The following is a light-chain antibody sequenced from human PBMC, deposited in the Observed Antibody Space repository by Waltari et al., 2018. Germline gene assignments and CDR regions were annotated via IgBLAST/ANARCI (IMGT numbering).Light chain of an antibody. CDR1: NIGSKN. CDR2: RDS. J-gene: IGLJ2*01. Sequence: SYELTQPLSVSVALGQTARITCGGNNIGSKNVHWYQQKPGQAPVLVIYRDSDRPSWIPERVAGSNSGNTATLTISRAQAGDEADYYCQVWDSSTGVFGGGTKLTVL. V-gene: IGLV3-9*01. CDR3: QVWDSSTGV.